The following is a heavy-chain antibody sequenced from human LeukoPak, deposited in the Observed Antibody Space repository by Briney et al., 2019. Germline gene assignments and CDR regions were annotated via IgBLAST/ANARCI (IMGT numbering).Heavy chain of an antibody. V-gene: IGHV1-8*01. CDR3: ARGVKDGSGSYYHDY. CDR1: GYTFTSYD. D-gene: IGHD3-10*01. CDR2: MNPNSGNT. Sequence: ASVKVSCKASGYTFTSYDINWVRPATGQGLEWMGWMNPNSGNTGYAQKFQGRVTMTRYTSISTAYMELSSLRSEDTAVYYCARGVKDGSGSYYHDYWGQGTLVTVSS. J-gene: IGHJ4*02.